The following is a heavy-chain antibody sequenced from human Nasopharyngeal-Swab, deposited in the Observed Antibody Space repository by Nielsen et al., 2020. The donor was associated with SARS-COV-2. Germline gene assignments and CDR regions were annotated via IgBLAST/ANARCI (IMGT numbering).Heavy chain of an antibody. CDR3: ARDDTAMATGFDY. D-gene: IGHD5-18*01. V-gene: IGHV4-61*01. J-gene: IGHJ4*02. CDR1: GGSTSSSSYY. CDR2: IFHSGST. Sequence: GSLRLSCTVSGGSTSSSSYYWGWIRQPPGKGLEWIGYIFHSGSTNYNPSLKSRVTISVDTSKNQFSLRLSSVTAADTAVYYCARDDTAMATGFDYWGQGVLVTVSS.